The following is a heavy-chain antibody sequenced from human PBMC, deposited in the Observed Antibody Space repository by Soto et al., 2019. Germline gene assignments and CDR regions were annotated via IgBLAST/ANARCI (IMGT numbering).Heavy chain of an antibody. D-gene: IGHD3-22*01. V-gene: IGHV3-74*01. J-gene: IGHJ4*02. CDR1: GFTFSTYW. Sequence: EVQLVESGGDLVQPGGSLRLSCAASGFTFSTYWMHWVRQAPGKGLLWVSRIKTDGTYATYADSVKGRFTISRDNAKNTLDLQMNSRRVEDAAVYYCAAGGSGYYANWGQGSLVTVSS. CDR2: IKTDGTYA. CDR3: AAGGSGYYAN.